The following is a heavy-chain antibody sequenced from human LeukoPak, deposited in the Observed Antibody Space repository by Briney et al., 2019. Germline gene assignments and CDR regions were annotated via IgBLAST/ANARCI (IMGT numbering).Heavy chain of an antibody. CDR3: TRGSIAYYYMDV. J-gene: IGHJ6*03. D-gene: IGHD3-22*01. CDR1: GGSISSSSYY. V-gene: IGHV4-39*07. Sequence: SETLSLTCTVSGGSISSSSYYWGWIRQPPGKGLEWIGSIYYSASTYYNPSLKSRVTISLDTSKNHFSLKLSSVTAADTAVYYCTRGSIAYYYMDVWGKGTTVTISS. CDR2: IYYSAST.